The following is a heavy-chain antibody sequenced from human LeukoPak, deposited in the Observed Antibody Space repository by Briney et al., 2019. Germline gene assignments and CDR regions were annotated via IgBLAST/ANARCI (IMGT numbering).Heavy chain of an antibody. V-gene: IGHV5-51*01. J-gene: IGHJ3*02. CDR3: ARQYDSSGMDAFDI. D-gene: IGHD3-22*01. CDR1: GSRFTSYW. CDR2: IYPGDSDT. Sequence: GAALKISWKGSGSRFTSYWIGWGRPMPGKGLEWMGIIYPGDSDTSYSTSFQGEVTISAAKSNSTAYLQWSSLKASDTAMYSCARQYDSSGMDAFDIWGQGTLVTVSS.